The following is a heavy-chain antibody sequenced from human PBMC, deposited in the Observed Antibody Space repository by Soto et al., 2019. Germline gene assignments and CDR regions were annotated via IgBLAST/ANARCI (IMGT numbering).Heavy chain of an antibody. J-gene: IGHJ4*02. CDR3: AKSRVFIGAIVTLLDS. CDR2: ISNNGDTA. Sequence: GGSLRLSCATSGFTFSSYAMVWVRQAAEKGLEWVASISNNGDTAYYGDSVKGRFTISRGNSENTLYLQMNGLRADDTALYFCAKSRVFIGAIVTLLDSWGQGTQVTVSS. D-gene: IGHD3-16*02. CDR1: GFTFSSYA. V-gene: IGHV3-23*01.